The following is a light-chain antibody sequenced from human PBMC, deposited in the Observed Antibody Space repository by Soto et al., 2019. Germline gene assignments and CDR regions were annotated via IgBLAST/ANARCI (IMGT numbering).Light chain of an antibody. CDR1: SSDVGNYNY. CDR2: DVS. Sequence: QSALTQPASVSGSPGQSITISCTGTSSDVGNYNYVSWYQQHPGKAPKLMIYDVSNRPSGVSNRFSGSKSGNTASLTISGLQAEDEADYYCSSYTTSGTRVFGGGTKLT. CDR3: SSYTTSGTRV. J-gene: IGLJ3*02. V-gene: IGLV2-14*01.